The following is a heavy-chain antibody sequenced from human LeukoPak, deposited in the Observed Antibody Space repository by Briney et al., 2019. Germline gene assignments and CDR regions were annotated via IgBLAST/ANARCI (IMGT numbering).Heavy chain of an antibody. V-gene: IGHV5-10-1*01. CDR3: ARRFSSGWEPFDY. CDR2: IDPSDSYT. CDR1: GYRFASYW. Sequence: GESLKISCKGSGYRFASYWISCVRQMPGKGLEWMGRIDPSDSYTNYSPSFQGHVTISADGSMSTAYLQWGSLKASGTAMYYCARRFSSGWEPFDYWGQGTLVTVSS. D-gene: IGHD6-19*01. J-gene: IGHJ4*02.